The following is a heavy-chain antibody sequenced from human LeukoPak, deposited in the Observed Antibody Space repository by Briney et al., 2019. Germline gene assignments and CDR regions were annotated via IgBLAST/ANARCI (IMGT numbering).Heavy chain of an antibody. J-gene: IGHJ4*02. CDR2: INHSGRT. CDR1: GGSFSGYY. CDR3: ARGQFQRDY. V-gene: IGHV4-34*01. Sequence: SETLSLTCAVYGGSFSGYYWSWIRQPPGKGLEWIGEINHSGRTNYNPSLKSRVTISADTSKNQFSLKLSSVTAADTAVYYCARGQFQRDYWGQGTLVTVSS.